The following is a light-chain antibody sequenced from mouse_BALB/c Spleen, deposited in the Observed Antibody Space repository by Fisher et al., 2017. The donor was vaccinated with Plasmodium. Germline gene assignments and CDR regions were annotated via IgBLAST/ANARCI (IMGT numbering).Light chain of an antibody. CDR3: WQGTHLST. CDR1: QSLLNSDGKTY. J-gene: IGKJ1*01. V-gene: IGKV1-135*01. CDR2: LVS. Sequence: VMTQSTLTLSVTIRQPASISCKSSQSLLNSDGKTYLSWLLQRPGQSPKRLIYLVSKLDSGVPDRFTGRGSGTDFTLKIRRVEAEDLGLYYFWQGTHLSTFGGGTKLEIK.